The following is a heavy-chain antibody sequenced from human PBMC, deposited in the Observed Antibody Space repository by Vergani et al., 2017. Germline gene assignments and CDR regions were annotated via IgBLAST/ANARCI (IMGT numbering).Heavy chain of an antibody. Sequence: QLLESGGGLIQPGGPLRLSCAASGFTFNSYAMTWVRQAPGKGLEWVSGINNNGGSTYYADSVKGRFTISRDNSKNTLYLQITDLRAEDTATYYCAKVCGSTSCPYGGGAFDVWGHGTMVTVSS. CDR1: GFTFNSYA. V-gene: IGHV3-23*01. CDR3: AKVCGSTSCPYGGGAFDV. CDR2: INNNGGST. J-gene: IGHJ3*01. D-gene: IGHD2-2*01.